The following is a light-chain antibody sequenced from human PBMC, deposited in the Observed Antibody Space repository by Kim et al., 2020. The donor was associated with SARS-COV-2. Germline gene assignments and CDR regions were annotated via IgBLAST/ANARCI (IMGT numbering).Light chain of an antibody. CDR3: CSYAGDYSTV. CDR2: EVS. Sequence: GQSITISCSGTSSDLGSYNLVSWYQQRPGKAPKLIIYEVSRRPSGVPDRFFGSKSDNTASLTISGLQAEDEADYYCCSYAGDYSTVFGGGTQLTVL. J-gene: IGLJ7*01. CDR1: SSDLGSYNL. V-gene: IGLV2-23*02.